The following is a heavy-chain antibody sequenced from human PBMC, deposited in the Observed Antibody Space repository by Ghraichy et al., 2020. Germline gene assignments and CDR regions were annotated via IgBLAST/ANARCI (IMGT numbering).Heavy chain of an antibody. CDR1: GHTFSTYG. D-gene: IGHD4-17*01. J-gene: IGHJ5*02. V-gene: IGHV1-18*01. CDR3: AIRINDYGDYWFDP. Sequence: ASVKVSCKDSGHTFSTYGISWVRQAPGQGLEWMGWIGAYNRNTNYAQKFQGRVTMTTDTSTSTAYMELRSLRSDDTAVYYCAIRINDYGDYWFDPWGQGTLVTVSS. CDR2: IGAYNRNT.